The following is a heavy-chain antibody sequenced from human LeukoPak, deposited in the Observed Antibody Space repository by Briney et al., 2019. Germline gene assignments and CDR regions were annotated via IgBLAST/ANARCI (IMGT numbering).Heavy chain of an antibody. D-gene: IGHD2-15*01. CDR3: ARSYCSGGSCFAFDI. J-gene: IGHJ3*02. CDR1: GFTFSSYC. V-gene: IGHV3-30*03. CDR2: ISYDGSNK. Sequence: GRSLRLSCAAAGFTFSSYCMHWGRQAPGKVLEWGAVISYDGSNKYYADSVKGRLTISRDNSKNPLYLQMKSLRAEDTAVYYCARSYCSGGSCFAFDIWGQGTMVTVSS.